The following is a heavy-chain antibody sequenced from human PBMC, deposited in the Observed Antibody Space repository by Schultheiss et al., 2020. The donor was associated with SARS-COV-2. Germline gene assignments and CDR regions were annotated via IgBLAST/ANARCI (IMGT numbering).Heavy chain of an antibody. J-gene: IGHJ4*02. V-gene: IGHV4-39*01. CDR1: GGSISSSSYY. CDR2: IYYSGST. D-gene: IGHD1-26*01. CDR3: ATLRGIVGATNGAFDI. Sequence: SETLSLTCTVSGGSISSSSYYWGWIRQPPGKGLEWIGSIYYSGSTYYNPSLKSRVTISVDTSKNQFSLKLSSVTAADTAVYYCATLRGIVGATNGAFDIWGQGTLVTVSS.